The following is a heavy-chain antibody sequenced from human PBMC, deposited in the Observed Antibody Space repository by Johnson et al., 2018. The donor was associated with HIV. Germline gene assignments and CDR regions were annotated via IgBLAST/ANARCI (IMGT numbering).Heavy chain of an antibody. CDR2: INWNGGST. V-gene: IGHV3-20*04. D-gene: IGHD7-27*01. CDR1: GFTFDDYA. Sequence: VQLVESGGGVVRPRGSLRLSCAASGFTFDDYAMSWVRQVPGKGLEWVSGINWNGGSTNYAASVKGRFVISRDNARNSLYLQMNGLTVEDTALYFCARDPTTQDSRLTGDFGAFDIWGQGTMVTVSS. J-gene: IGHJ3*02. CDR3: ARDPTTQDSRLTGDFGAFDI.